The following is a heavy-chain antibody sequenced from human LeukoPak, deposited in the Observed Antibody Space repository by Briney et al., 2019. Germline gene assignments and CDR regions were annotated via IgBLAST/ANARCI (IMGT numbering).Heavy chain of an antibody. Sequence: GGSLRLSCAASGFTFSNSWMSWVRQAPGMGLEWVASIKQDGSQKYYLDSVKGRFTISRDNAKNSLSLQMNSLRVEDTAVYFCASGNDFDYWGQGTLVAVSS. D-gene: IGHD1-1*01. CDR3: ASGNDFDY. J-gene: IGHJ4*02. CDR2: IKQDGSQK. V-gene: IGHV3-7*03. CDR1: GFTFSNSW.